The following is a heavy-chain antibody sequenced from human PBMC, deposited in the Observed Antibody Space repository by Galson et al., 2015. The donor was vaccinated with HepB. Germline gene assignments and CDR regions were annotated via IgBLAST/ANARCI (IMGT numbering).Heavy chain of an antibody. V-gene: IGHV3-21*01. J-gene: IGHJ6*02. Sequence: SLRLSCATSGFTFSSYSMNWVRQAPGKGLEWVSSITSKSDYIYYSDSVKGRFTISRANAKNSLYLQMNSLRAEDTAVYYCARDLLEYSSSSFDAYYYHYGMDVWGQGTTVTVS. CDR2: ITSKSDYI. D-gene: IGHD6-6*01. CDR3: ARDLLEYSSSSFDAYYYHYGMDV. CDR1: GFTFSSYS.